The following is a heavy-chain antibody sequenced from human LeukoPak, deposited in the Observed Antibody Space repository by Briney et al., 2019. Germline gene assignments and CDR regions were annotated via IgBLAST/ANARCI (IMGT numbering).Heavy chain of an antibody. Sequence: ASVKVSCKASGGTFISYAISWVRQAPGQGLEWMGGIIPIFGTANYAQKFQGRVTITADESTSTAYMELSSLRSEDTAVYYCARGRIVGATSEYLFDYWGQGTLVTVSS. D-gene: IGHD1-26*01. V-gene: IGHV1-69*13. CDR3: ARGRIVGATSEYLFDY. J-gene: IGHJ4*02. CDR1: GGTFISYA. CDR2: IIPIFGTA.